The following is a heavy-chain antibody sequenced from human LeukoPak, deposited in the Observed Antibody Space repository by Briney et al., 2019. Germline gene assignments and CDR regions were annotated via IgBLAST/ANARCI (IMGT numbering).Heavy chain of an antibody. CDR3: VRDLGHSRHYFEY. CDR1: GFTFNSFF. D-gene: IGHD7-27*01. CDR2: ISQDGSET. J-gene: IGHJ4*02. V-gene: IGHV3-7*01. Sequence: HPGGSLRLSCAASGFTFNSFFLNWVRLTPGRELEWLACISQDGSETFYMDSVRGRFTISRDNTKNSLYLQMDSLRAEDTAVYFYVRDLGHSRHYFEYWGQGALVTVSS.